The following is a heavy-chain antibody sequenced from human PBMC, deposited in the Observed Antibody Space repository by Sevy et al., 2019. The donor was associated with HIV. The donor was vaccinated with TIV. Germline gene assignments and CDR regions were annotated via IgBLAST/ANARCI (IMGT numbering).Heavy chain of an antibody. D-gene: IGHD3-22*01. J-gene: IGHJ3*02. CDR2: ISSSSSYI. CDR3: ARDYYDSSGYFDIAFDI. CDR1: GFTFSSYS. Sequence: GGSLRLSCAASGFTFSSYSMNWVRQAPGKGLEWVSSISSSSSYIYYADSVKGRFTITRDNAKNSLYLQMNSLRAEDTAVYYCARDYYDSSGYFDIAFDIWGQGTMVTVSS. V-gene: IGHV3-21*01.